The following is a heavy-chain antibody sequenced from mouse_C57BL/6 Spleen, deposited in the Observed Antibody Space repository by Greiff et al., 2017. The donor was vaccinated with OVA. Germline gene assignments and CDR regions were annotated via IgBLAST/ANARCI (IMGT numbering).Heavy chain of an antibody. V-gene: IGHV3-6*01. J-gene: IGHJ2*01. D-gene: IGHD4-1*01. CDR3: ARAGAGTGY. Sequence: VQLKESGPGLVKPSQSLSLTCSVTGYSITSGYYWNWIRQFPGNKLEWMGYISYDGSNNYNPSLKNRISITRDTSKNQFFLKLNSVTTEDTATYYCARAGAGTGYWGQGTTLTVSS. CDR2: ISYDGSN. CDR1: GYSITSGYY.